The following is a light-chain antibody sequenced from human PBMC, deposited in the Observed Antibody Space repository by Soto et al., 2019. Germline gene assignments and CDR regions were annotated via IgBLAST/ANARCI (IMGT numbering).Light chain of an antibody. CDR2: AAS. Sequence: DIQMTQSPSTLSASVGDRVTITCRASQSISSWLAWYQQKQGQAPKLLIYAASVLESGVPSRFSVSVSGTDGTLTISSVQTEDGSTYRCQQANSFTITFGQGTRLEIK. CDR1: QSISSW. CDR3: QQANSFTIT. V-gene: IGKV1-12*01. J-gene: IGKJ5*01.